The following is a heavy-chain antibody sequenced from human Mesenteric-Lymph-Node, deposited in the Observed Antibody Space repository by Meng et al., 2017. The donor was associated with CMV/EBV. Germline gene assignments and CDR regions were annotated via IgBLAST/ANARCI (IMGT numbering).Heavy chain of an antibody. CDR1: GGAVSRDISC. CDR3: ARRYCYGGVCYFFDS. CDR2: IYSTGGT. J-gene: IGHJ4*02. D-gene: IGHD2-8*02. Sequence: SGGAVSRDISCWGWIRQPPGKGLEWVGTIYSTGGTYYNPSLKSRLTTSIDTPNNRLSLRLSSVTAADTAVYYCARRYCYGGVCYFFDSWGQGTLVTVSS. V-gene: IGHV4-39*02.